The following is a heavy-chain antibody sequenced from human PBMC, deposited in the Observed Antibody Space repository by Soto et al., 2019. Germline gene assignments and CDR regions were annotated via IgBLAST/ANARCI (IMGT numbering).Heavy chain of an antibody. Sequence: GGSLRLSFAASGFTFSSYAMSWLRQAPGQGLEWASAISGSGGSTYYADSVKGRFTISRDDAKNTLYLQMNSLRAEDTAVYYCAKAQYCSGGSCYGWGDAFDIWGQGTMVTVSS. J-gene: IGHJ3*02. CDR3: AKAQYCSGGSCYGWGDAFDI. V-gene: IGHV3-23*01. CDR2: ISGSGGST. D-gene: IGHD2-15*01. CDR1: GFTFSSYA.